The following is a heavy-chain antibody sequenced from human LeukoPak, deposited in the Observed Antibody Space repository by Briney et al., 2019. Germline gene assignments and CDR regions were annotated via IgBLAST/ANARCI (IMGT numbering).Heavy chain of an antibody. CDR1: GFTFSSNN. J-gene: IGHJ4*02. CDR2: IQHDGNDK. CDR3: TKDFNWGWDY. Sequence: PGGSLRLSCAASGFTFSSNNMHWVRQAPGKGLEWVTFIQHDGNDKYYADSVKGRFTISGDNSKNTLYLQMNSLRAEDTAMYYCTKDFNWGWDYWGQGTLVTVSS. V-gene: IGHV3-30*02. D-gene: IGHD7-27*01.